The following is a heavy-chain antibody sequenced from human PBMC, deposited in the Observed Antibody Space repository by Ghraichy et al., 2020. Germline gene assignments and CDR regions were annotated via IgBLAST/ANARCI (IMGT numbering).Heavy chain of an antibody. D-gene: IGHD2-21*02. J-gene: IGHJ4*02. Sequence: SETLSLTCTVSGGSVSSGSHHWSWIRQPPGKGLEWIGSIYHTGSTNYNPSLKSRVTISVDTSKNQFSLKLRTVTAADTAVYYCARVMTSYCGGDCYSHYFDFWGQGTLDTASS. V-gene: IGHV4-61*01. CDR1: GGSVSSGSHH. CDR3: ARVMTSYCGGDCYSHYFDF. CDR2: IYHTGST.